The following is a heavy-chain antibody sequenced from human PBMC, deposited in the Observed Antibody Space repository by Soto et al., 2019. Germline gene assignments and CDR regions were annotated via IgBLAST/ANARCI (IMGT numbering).Heavy chain of an antibody. CDR3: ARNRPDYYGMAV. CDR2: INPSSGST. J-gene: IGHJ6*02. V-gene: IGHV1-46*03. Sequence: QVQLVQSGAEVKKPGASVKVSCKASGYTLTTYYIYWVRQAPGQGLEWMGIINPSSGSTTYAQQCQGRGTLTRDPSTSTVYMELSSLTSEDTAVYYCARNRPDYYGMAVWGQGTTVTVSS. CDR1: GYTLTTYY.